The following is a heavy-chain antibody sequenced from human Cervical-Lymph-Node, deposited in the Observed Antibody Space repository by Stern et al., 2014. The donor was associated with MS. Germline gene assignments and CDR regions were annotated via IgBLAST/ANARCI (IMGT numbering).Heavy chain of an antibody. V-gene: IGHV3-11*01. Sequence: VQLEESGGGLVKPGGSLRLSCAASGFNFNDLYINWIRQSPGKGLEWIAYISSSGTSVHYADSVKGRFIVSRNKDSNSFYLQMDSLRAEDNAIYYCSTLVAHWGQGTLVTVSS. CDR3: STLVAH. CDR1: GFNFNDLY. D-gene: IGHD3-16*02. J-gene: IGHJ4*02. CDR2: ISSSGTSV.